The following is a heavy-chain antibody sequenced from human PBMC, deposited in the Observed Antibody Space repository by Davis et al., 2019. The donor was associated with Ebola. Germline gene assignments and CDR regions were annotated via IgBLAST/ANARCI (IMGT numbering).Heavy chain of an antibody. CDR1: GFTFYRYE. J-gene: IGHJ4*02. Sequence: GGSLRLSCAASGFTFYRYEMNWVRQAPGKGLEPIGRIKDKIYYGAIDYAAPVKGRFTISRDESKNTVSLRMDSLKTEDTGVYFCTTDRGLEARPLFDWWGQGTLVTVSS. CDR3: TTDRGLEARPLFDW. CDR2: IKDKIYYGAI. D-gene: IGHD6-6*01. V-gene: IGHV3-15*01.